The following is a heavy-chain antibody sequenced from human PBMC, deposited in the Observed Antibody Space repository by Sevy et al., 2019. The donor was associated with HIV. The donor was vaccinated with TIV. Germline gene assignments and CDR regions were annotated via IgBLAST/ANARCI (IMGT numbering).Heavy chain of an antibody. Sequence: SETLSLTCAVYGGSFRGYYWSWIRQPPGKGLEWIGETNPDARTNYNPSLKSQVTISGDRSKNQFSLKMRSVTAADTAVYFCARHLTGERAFDIWGQGTMVTVSS. CDR2: TNPDART. D-gene: IGHD1-20*01. CDR3: ARHLTGERAFDI. V-gene: IGHV4-34*01. J-gene: IGHJ3*02. CDR1: GGSFRGYY.